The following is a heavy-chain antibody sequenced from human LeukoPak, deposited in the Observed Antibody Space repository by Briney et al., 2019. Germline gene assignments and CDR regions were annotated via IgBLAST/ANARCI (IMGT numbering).Heavy chain of an antibody. D-gene: IGHD3-22*01. Sequence: SQTLSLTCTVSGGSISSGGYYWSWIRQHPGKGLEWIGYIYYSGSTYYNPSLKSRVTISVDTSKNQFSLKLSSVTAADTAVYYCATHSSGYYLVWYWGQGTLVTVPS. V-gene: IGHV4-31*03. CDR1: GGSISSGGYY. CDR2: IYYSGST. J-gene: IGHJ4*02. CDR3: ATHSSGYYLVWY.